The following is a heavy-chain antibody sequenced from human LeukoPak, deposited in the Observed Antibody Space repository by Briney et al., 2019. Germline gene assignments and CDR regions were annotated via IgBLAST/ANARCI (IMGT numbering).Heavy chain of an antibody. CDR2: IYYSGST. Sequence: PSETLSLTCTVSGDSISSYYWSWIRQPPGKGLEWIGYIYYSGSTNYNPSLKSRVTILVDTSKSQFSLSLRSVTAADTAVYFCARYVPVKTGPTRASFDYWGQGILVSVSS. D-gene: IGHD1-1*01. CDR3: ARYVPVKTGPTRASFDY. CDR1: GDSISSYY. J-gene: IGHJ4*02. V-gene: IGHV4-59*12.